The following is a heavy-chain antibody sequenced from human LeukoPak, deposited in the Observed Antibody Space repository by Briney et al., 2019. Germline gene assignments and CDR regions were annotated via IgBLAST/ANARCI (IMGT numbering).Heavy chain of an antibody. CDR1: GGSFSGYY. Sequence: SETLSLTCAVYGGSFSGYYWSWIRQPPGKGLEWIGEINHSGSTNYNPSLKSRVTISVDTSKNQFSLKLTSVTAADTAVYYCARDRHSSGWLDYWGQGTLVTVSS. D-gene: IGHD6-19*01. J-gene: IGHJ4*02. CDR2: INHSGST. V-gene: IGHV4-34*01. CDR3: ARDRHSSGWLDY.